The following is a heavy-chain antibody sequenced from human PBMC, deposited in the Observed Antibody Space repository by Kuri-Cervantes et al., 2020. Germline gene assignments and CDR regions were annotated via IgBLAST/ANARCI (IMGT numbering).Heavy chain of an antibody. J-gene: IGHJ4*02. CDR1: GFTFSSYA. Sequence: GESLKISCAASGFTFSSYATHWVRQAPGKGLEWVAVISYDGSNKYYADSVKGRFTISRDNSKNTLYLQMNSLGAEDTAVYYCARDMVRGVIDYWGQGTLVTVSS. D-gene: IGHD3-10*01. V-gene: IGHV3-30*04. CDR3: ARDMVRGVIDY. CDR2: ISYDGSNK.